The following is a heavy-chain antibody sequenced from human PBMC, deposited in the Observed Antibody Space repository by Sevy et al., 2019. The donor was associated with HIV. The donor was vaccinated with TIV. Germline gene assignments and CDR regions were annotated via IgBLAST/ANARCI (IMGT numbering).Heavy chain of an antibody. CDR1: GFTFSNHA. J-gene: IGHJ3*02. CDR2: IRSDGSHE. Sequence: GGSLRLSCAASGFTFSNHAMHWVRQSPGKGLEWVAFIRSDGSHEYYADSVEGRFTISRDNSKNTVYLQMSSLRPEDTAVYYCARDRKVLLVVYAIPFDVFDIWGQGTMVTVSS. D-gene: IGHD2-8*02. V-gene: IGHV3-30*02. CDR3: ARDRKVLLVVYAIPFDVFDI.